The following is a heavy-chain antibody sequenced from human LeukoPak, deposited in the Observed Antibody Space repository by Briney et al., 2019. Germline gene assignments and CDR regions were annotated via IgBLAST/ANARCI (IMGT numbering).Heavy chain of an antibody. CDR3: AKDGGSYSPDY. CDR1: GFTFSSYW. J-gene: IGHJ4*02. D-gene: IGHD3-16*01. CDR2: ISDEGSHT. Sequence: HPGGSLGLSCAASGFTFSSYWMHWVRQAPGKGLVWVSRISDEGSHTFYADSVKGRFAMSRDNAKNTLYLQMNSLRADDTSVFYCAKDGGSYSPDYWGQGTLVTVSS. V-gene: IGHV3-74*01.